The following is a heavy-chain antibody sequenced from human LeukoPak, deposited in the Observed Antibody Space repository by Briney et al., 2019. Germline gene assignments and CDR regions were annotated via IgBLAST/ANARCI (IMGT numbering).Heavy chain of an antibody. CDR1: GYTFTSYG. J-gene: IGHJ4*02. D-gene: IGHD2-2*03. V-gene: IGHV1-18*01. CDR3: ASATAGYCSSTSCYFYDY. Sequence: GASVKVSCKASGYTFTSYGISWVRQAPGQGLEWMGWISAYNGNTNYAQKLQGRVTMTTDTSTSTAYMELRSLRSDDTAVYYCASATAGYCSSTSCYFYDYWGQGTLVTVSS. CDR2: ISAYNGNT.